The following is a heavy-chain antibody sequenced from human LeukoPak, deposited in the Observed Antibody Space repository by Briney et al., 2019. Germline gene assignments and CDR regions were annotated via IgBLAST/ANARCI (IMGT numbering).Heavy chain of an antibody. CDR2: IGFGDDSA. J-gene: IGHJ4*02. D-gene: IGHD2-2*01. Sequence: PGGSLRLSCAASGFTFNNYAMSWVRQAPGKGLEWVSTIGFGDDSAYYADSVKGRFTISRDNSKNTLYLQMNSLRAEDTAVYYCARGIVVVPAAILGFPPLFDYWGQGTLVTVSS. V-gene: IGHV3-23*01. CDR3: ARGIVVVPAAILGFPPLFDY. CDR1: GFTFNNYA.